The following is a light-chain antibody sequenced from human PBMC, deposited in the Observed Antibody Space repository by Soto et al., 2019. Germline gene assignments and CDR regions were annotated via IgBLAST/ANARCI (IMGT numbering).Light chain of an antibody. CDR2: DAY. V-gene: IGKV3-11*01. J-gene: IGKJ4*01. CDR3: KQYVSSPLT. Sequence: EIVLTQSPATLSLSPGERATLSCRASQSVSSYLAWYQQKPGQAPRLLIYDAYNRATGIPARFSGSGSGTDFTLTIRRLEPEDFAVYYCKQYVSSPLTFGGGTKVDIK. CDR1: QSVSSY.